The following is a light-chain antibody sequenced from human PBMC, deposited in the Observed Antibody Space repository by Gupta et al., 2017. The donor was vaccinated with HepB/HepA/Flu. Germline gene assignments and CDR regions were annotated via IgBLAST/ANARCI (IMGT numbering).Light chain of an antibody. CDR1: SSNIGAGYD. CDR3: QSYDSSLSGSVV. J-gene: IGLJ2*01. Sequence: QSVLTQPPSVSGAPGQRVTIPCTGSSSNIGAGYDVHWYQQVPGTAPKLLIYRNRNRPSGVPDRFSGSKSGTSASLAITGLQAEDEADYYCQSYDSSLSGSVVFGGGTKLTVL. CDR2: RNR. V-gene: IGLV1-40*01.